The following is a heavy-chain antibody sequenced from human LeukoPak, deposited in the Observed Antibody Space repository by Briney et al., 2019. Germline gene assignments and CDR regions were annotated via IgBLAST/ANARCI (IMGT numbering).Heavy chain of an antibody. Sequence: ASVTVSCKGSGYTFTSYDINWVRPPTGQGLEWMGWMNTNSGNTGNAQKFQGRVTMTLNTSISTPYIELSSLRSEDTAVYYCARRVRRGDCSSTSCYYYYYMDVWGKGATVTVSS. V-gene: IGHV1-8*01. J-gene: IGHJ6*03. CDR3: ARRVRRGDCSSTSCYYYYYMDV. CDR1: GYTFTSYD. CDR2: MNTNSGNT. D-gene: IGHD2-2*01.